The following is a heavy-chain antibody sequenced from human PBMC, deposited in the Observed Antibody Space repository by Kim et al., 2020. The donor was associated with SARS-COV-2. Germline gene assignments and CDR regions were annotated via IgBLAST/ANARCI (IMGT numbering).Heavy chain of an antibody. CDR2: INHSGTT. Sequence: SETLSLTCAVYGGSFSGYYWSWIRQPPGKGLEWIGEINHSGTTNNSPSLKSRVTITVDTSPNQFTLKLSSVTAADTAVYYCSGGGYSSSWYGENNCFDP. J-gene: IGHJ5*02. CDR3: SGGGYSSSWYGENNCFDP. D-gene: IGHD6-13*01. V-gene: IGHV4-34*01. CDR1: GGSFSGYY.